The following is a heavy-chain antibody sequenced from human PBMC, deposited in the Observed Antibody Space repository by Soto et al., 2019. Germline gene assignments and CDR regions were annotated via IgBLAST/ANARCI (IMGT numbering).Heavy chain of an antibody. CDR1: GFTFSTFA. D-gene: IGHD3-22*01. CDR3: ARGADYDSSGIRLNWFDP. V-gene: IGHV3-23*01. J-gene: IGHJ5*02. Sequence: PGGSLILSCAASGFTFSTFAMSWVRPAPGKGLEWVSVISGSGHSTYYADSVKGRFTISRDNAKNSLYLQMNSLRDEDTAVYYCARGADYDSSGIRLNWFDPWGQGTLVTVSS. CDR2: ISGSGHST.